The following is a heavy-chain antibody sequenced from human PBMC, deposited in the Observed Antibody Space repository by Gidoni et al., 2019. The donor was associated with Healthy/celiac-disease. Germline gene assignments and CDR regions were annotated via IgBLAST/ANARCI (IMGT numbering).Heavy chain of an antibody. D-gene: IGHD2-2*01. J-gene: IGHJ4*02. CDR1: GYTFTGYY. CDR2: INPNSGGT. V-gene: IGHV1-2*02. Sequence: QMQLVQSGAEVKKPGASVKVSCKASGYTFTGYYMHWVRQAPGQGLEWMGWINPNSGGTNYAQKFQGRVTMTRDTSISTAYMELSRLRSDDTAVYYCARDHCSSTSCRQNDYWGQGTLVTVSS. CDR3: ARDHCSSTSCRQNDY.